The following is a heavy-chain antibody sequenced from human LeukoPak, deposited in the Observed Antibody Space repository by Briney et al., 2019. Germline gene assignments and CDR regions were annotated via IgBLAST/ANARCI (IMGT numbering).Heavy chain of an antibody. J-gene: IGHJ4*02. Sequence: PGGSLRLSCAASGFTFSSYNVNWGRQAPGKGLEWVAVISYDGSNKYYADSVKGRFTISRDNSKNTLYLQMDSLRAEDTAVYYCARGQQQGEFDYWGQGTLVTVSS. D-gene: IGHD6-13*01. CDR3: ARGQQQGEFDY. V-gene: IGHV3-30-3*01. CDR2: ISYDGSNK. CDR1: GFTFSSYN.